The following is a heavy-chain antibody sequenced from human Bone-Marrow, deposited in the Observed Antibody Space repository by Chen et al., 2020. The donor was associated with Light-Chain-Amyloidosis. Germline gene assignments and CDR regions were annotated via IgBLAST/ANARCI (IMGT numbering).Heavy chain of an antibody. CDR2: ISGSGGSR. D-gene: IGHD3-9*01. Sequence: EVQLVESGGGLLQRGGSLRLSCAASGFAFSRYAMSGVRQATGKGLEWVSTISGSGGSRYYGDSVKGRLTISRDNSKNALFLQMNSLRAEDTAVYYCAKDISYDDILPGYPADAFDIWGQGTMVTVSS. J-gene: IGHJ3*02. CDR1: GFAFSRYA. V-gene: IGHV3-23*04. CDR3: AKDISYDDILPGYPADAFDI.